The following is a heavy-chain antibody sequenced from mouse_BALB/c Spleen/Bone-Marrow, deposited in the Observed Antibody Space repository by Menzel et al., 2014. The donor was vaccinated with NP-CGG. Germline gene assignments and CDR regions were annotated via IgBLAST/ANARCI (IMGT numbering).Heavy chain of an antibody. Sequence: EVMLVEPGGGLVQPGGSRKLSCAASGFTFSSFGMHWVRQAPEKGLEWVAYISSGSSTTYYADTVMGRFTISRDNPKNTLFLQMTSLRSEDTAMYYCARSGSSSGYFDYWGQGTTLTVSS. CDR2: ISSGSSTT. V-gene: IGHV5-17*02. CDR3: ARSGSSSGYFDY. J-gene: IGHJ2*01. D-gene: IGHD1-1*01. CDR1: GFTFSSFG.